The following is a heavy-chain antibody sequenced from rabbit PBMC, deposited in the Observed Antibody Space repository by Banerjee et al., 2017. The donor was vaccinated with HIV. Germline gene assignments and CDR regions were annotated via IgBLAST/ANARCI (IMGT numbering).Heavy chain of an antibody. V-gene: IGHV1S40*01. J-gene: IGHJ4*01. Sequence: QSLEESGGDLVQPGASLTLTCTASGFFFSSYSMLWVRQAPGKGLEWIGYINSLGTTYYASWAKGRFTISKTSSTTVTLQMTSLTAADTATYFCARRYDGSSQTNLWGQGTLVTVS. CDR3: ARRYDGSSQTNL. D-gene: IGHD8-1*01. CDR1: GFFFSSYS. CDR2: INSLGTT.